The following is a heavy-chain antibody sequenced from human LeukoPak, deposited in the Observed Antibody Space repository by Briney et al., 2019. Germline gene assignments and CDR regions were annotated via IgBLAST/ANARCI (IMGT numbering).Heavy chain of an antibody. CDR2: IYYSGST. CDR3: ARGRAKNDILTGYGY. J-gene: IGHJ4*02. V-gene: IGHV4-59*02. Sequence: GSLRLSCAASGFTVSSNYMSWIRQPPGKGLEWIGYIYYSGSTNYNPSLKSRVTISVDTSKNQFSLKLSSVTAADTAVYYCARGRAKNDILTGYGYWGQGTLVTVSS. D-gene: IGHD3-9*01. CDR1: GFTVSSNY.